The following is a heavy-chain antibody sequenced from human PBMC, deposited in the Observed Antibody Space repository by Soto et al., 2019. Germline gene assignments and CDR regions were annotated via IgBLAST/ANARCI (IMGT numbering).Heavy chain of an antibody. CDR2: ISAYNGNT. CDR3: ASAYYYIFTGSSPRGY. J-gene: IGHJ4*02. D-gene: IGHD3-9*01. V-gene: IGHV1-18*01. CDR1: GYTFTSYG. Sequence: QVQLVQSGAEVKKPGASVKVSCKASGYTFTSYGISWVRQAPGQGLEWMGWISAYNGNTNYAQKLQGRVTMTTDTSASTAYMELRRLRSDDTAVYYCASAYYYIFTGSSPRGYWRQGTLVTVSA.